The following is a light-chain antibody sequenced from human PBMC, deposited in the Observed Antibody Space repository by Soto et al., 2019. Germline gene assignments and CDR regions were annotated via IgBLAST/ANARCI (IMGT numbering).Light chain of an antibody. CDR2: DVT. Sequence: QSVLTQPASVSGSPGQSITISCTGTGSDVGGYNYVSWYQQHPGKAPKLMIYDVTNRPSGVFNRFSGSKSGNTASLTISGLQAEDEADYYCSSYTSSYTYVFGTGTKVTVL. V-gene: IGLV2-14*01. CDR3: SSYTSSYTYV. CDR1: GSDVGGYNY. J-gene: IGLJ1*01.